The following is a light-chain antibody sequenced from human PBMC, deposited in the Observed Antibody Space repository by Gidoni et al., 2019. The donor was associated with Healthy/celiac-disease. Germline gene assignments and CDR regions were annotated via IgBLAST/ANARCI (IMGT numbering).Light chain of an antibody. CDR3: QKYNSAPRT. Sequence: DIQMTQSPSSLSASVGDRVTITCRASQGISNYFAWYQQKPGKVPKLLIYAASTLQSGVPSRFSGSGSGTDFPLTISRLQPEDVATYYCQKYNSAPRTFGQGTKVEIK. J-gene: IGKJ1*01. V-gene: IGKV1-27*01. CDR2: AAS. CDR1: QGISNY.